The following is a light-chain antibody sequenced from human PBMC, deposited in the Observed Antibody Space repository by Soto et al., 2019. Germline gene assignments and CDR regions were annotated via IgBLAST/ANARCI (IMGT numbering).Light chain of an antibody. J-gene: IGKJ2*01. Sequence: EIVMTQSPATLSVSPGDRITLSCRTSKSVSDNLAWYQQKPGQAPRLLIYGASTRATTIPARFSGSGSGTEFTLTISTLQSEDFAVYYCQQSNNWPYTFGQGTKLDIK. CDR1: KSVSDN. CDR2: GAS. CDR3: QQSNNWPYT. V-gene: IGKV3-15*01.